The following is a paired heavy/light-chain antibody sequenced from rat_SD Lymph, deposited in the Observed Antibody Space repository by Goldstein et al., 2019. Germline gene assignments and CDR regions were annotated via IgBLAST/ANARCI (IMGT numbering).Light chain of an antibody. CDR1: SSVNY. J-gene: IGKJ5*01. CDR2: YTS. CDR3: LQLTSTPPT. V-gene: IGKV4S13*01. Sequence: EIVLTQSPTTMAASPGEKVTLTCLASSSVNYMYWYQQKSSASPKLLIYYTSILASGVPDRFSGSGSGTSYSLTISSMEAEDAAIYYCLQLTSTPPTFGSGTKLEIK.
Heavy chain of an antibody. CDR3: ASPWGDFDY. Sequence: EVQLVESGGGLVQPGRSLKLSCAASGFTFSDYNMAWVRQAPTKGLEWVASISYGGSNTHYGDSVKGRFTISRDNAKSTLYLQMDSLRSEDTATYYCASPWGDFDYWGQGVMVTVSS. CDR2: ISYGGSNT. CDR1: GFTFSDYN. V-gene: IGHV5-7*01. J-gene: IGHJ2*01. D-gene: IGHD5-1*01.